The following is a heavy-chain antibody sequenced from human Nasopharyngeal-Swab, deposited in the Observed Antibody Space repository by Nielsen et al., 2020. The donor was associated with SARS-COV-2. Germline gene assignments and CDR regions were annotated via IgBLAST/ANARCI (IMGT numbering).Heavy chain of an antibody. CDR2: ISWDGGST. CDR3: AKEGTYGYYMDV. V-gene: IGHV3-43*01. D-gene: IGHD4-17*01. J-gene: IGHJ6*03. Sequence: GSLRLSCAASGFTFDDYTMHWVRQAPGKGLEWVSLISWDGGSTYYADSVKGRFTISRDNSKNSLYLQMNSLRTEDTALYYCAKEGTYGYYMDVWGKGTTVTVSS. CDR1: GFTFDDYT.